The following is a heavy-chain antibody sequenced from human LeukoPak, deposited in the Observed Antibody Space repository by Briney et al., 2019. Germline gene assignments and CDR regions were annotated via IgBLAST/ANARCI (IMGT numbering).Heavy chain of an antibody. CDR1: GGSISTYY. D-gene: IGHD6-19*01. V-gene: IGHV4-59*08. J-gene: IGHJ4*02. Sequence: SETLSLTCTVSGGSISTYYWNWIRQPPGKGLEWIGYISYSGSTNYNPSLKSRVTISLDMSKNQFSLKLTSVTAADTALYYCARRSGSGWYIDYWGQGTLVTVSS. CDR2: ISYSGST. CDR3: ARRSGSGWYIDY.